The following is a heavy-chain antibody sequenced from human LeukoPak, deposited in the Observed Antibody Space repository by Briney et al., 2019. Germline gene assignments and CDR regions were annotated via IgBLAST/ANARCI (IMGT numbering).Heavy chain of an antibody. Sequence: PGRSLRLSCAACGFTFRSYGMHWVRQAPGKGLEWVAVIWYDGSNKYYSDSVKGRFTISRDNSKNTLYLQMNSLSAEDTAVYYCAMRVARYYVDYWGQGTLVTVSS. J-gene: IGHJ4*02. V-gene: IGHV3-33*01. CDR1: GFTFRSYG. CDR2: IWYDGSNK. CDR3: AMRVARYYVDY.